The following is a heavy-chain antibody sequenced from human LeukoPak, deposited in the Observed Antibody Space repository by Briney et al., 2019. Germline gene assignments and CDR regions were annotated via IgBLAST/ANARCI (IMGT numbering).Heavy chain of an antibody. CDR1: EFTFSTSA. CDR2: ISYDGSDK. J-gene: IGHJ4*02. CDR3: AKDRVVFNWNYAYYFDD. D-gene: IGHD1-7*01. Sequence: PPGGSLRPSCATSEFTFSTSAMRWVRQAPGKGLEWVALISYDGSDKYYADSVKGRFTISRDKSKNSLYLQMNSLTAEDTALYYCAKDRVVFNWNYAYYFDDWGQGTLVTVSS. V-gene: IGHV3-30*18.